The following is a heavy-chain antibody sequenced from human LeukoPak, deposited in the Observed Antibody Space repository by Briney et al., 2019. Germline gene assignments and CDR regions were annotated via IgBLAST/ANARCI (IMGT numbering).Heavy chain of an antibody. CDR1: GFTFSNYA. Sequence: GGSLRLSCAASGFTFSNYAMHWVRQAPGKGLEWVAIISHDGSHKFYADSVKGRFTISRDNAKNTLYLQMNSLRAEDTAVYYCVRGGIASAFDIWGQGTMVTVSS. CDR3: VRGGIASAFDI. D-gene: IGHD6-13*01. V-gene: IGHV3-30*04. J-gene: IGHJ3*02. CDR2: ISHDGSHK.